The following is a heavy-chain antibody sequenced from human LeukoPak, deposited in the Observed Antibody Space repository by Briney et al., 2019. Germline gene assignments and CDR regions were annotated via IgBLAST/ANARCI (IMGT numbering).Heavy chain of an antibody. CDR3: ARDWGGQRENYYYGMDA. V-gene: IGHV3-30*03. Sequence: PGGSLRLSCAASGFTFSSYGMHWVRQAPGKGLEWVAVISYDGSNKYYADSVKGRFTISRDNSKNTLYLQVNSQRAEDTAVYYCARDWGGQRENYYYGMDAWGQGTTVTVSS. CDR2: ISYDGSNK. D-gene: IGHD6-25*01. J-gene: IGHJ6*02. CDR1: GFTFSSYG.